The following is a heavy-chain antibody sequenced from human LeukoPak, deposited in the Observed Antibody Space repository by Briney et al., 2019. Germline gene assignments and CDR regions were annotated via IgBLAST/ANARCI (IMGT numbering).Heavy chain of an antibody. CDR2: ISTSVAYI. D-gene: IGHD4-17*01. CDR3: AGDYGDSLDYNYGMDV. Sequence: GGSLRLSCAASGFTFSTYSMNWVRLAQGKGLEWVSSISTSVAYIYYADSVKGRFTSSRDNARNSLYLQMHSLRAEDTAVFYCAGDYGDSLDYNYGMDVWGQGTTVTVSS. CDR1: GFTFSTYS. V-gene: IGHV3-21*01. J-gene: IGHJ6*02.